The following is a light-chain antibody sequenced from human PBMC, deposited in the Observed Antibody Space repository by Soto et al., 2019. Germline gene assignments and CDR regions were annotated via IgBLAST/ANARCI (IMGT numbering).Light chain of an antibody. CDR3: QQYTSFQYS. V-gene: IGKV1-5*01. CDR2: DAS. J-gene: IGKJ2*03. Sequence: IQMTQFPATLTASVGDRFTITCRASQSTANWLAWYQQKPGKAPKVVIYDASSLGSGVPSRFSGSGSGTEFTLTISSLQPDDFATYYCQQYTSFQYSFGQGTKVDIK. CDR1: QSTANW.